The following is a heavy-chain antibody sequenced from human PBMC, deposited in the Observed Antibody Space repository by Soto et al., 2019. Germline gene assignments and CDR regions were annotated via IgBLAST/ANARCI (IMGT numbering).Heavy chain of an antibody. V-gene: IGHV3-64*01. CDR1: GYTFSTYA. D-gene: IGHD5-12*01. Sequence: EVQLVESGGGLVQPGGSLRLSCAAYGYTFSTYAMHWVRQAPGKGLEYVSVINSNGGSTFYANSVKGRFTISRDNSKNTLYLQMGSLRVEDTGVYYCARAPGYSGYDALDYWGQGTLVTVSS. CDR2: INSNGGST. J-gene: IGHJ4*02. CDR3: ARAPGYSGYDALDY.